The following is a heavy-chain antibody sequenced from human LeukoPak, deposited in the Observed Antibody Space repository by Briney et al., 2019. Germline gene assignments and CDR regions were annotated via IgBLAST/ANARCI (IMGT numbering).Heavy chain of an antibody. CDR2: ISYDGSNK. V-gene: IGHV3-30*17. CDR1: GFPFINNL. Sequence: GGSLRLSFEAPGFPFINNLRPWGPRPPAKGQKWVALISYDGSNKYYADSVKGRFTISRDNSKNTLYLQMNSLRAEDTAVYYCAKEIAVAAIGGAFDIWGQGTMVTVSS. D-gene: IGHD6-19*01. J-gene: IGHJ3*02. CDR3: AKEIAVAAIGGAFDI.